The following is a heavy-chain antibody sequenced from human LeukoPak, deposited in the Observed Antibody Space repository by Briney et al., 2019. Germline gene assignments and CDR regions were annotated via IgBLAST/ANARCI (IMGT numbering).Heavy chain of an antibody. V-gene: IGHV4-39*07. D-gene: IGHD2-2*01. Sequence: PSETLSLTCTVSGGSISSRSYYWGWIRQPPGKGLEWIGSIYYSGSTYYNPSLKSRVTISVDTSKSQFSLRLSSVTAADTAVYYCARVPAASRYYYYYYMDVWGKGTTVTVSS. CDR2: IYYSGST. CDR3: ARVPAASRYYYYYYMDV. CDR1: GGSISSRSYY. J-gene: IGHJ6*03.